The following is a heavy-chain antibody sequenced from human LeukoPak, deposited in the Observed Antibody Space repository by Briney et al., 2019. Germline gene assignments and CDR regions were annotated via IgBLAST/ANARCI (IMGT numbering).Heavy chain of an antibody. V-gene: IGHV1-46*01. CDR1: GYTFTSNF. CDR3: ASPLVLSLHGDAFDI. CDR2: ITPSGGDT. Sequence: ASVKVSCKASGYTFTSNFIHWVRQAPGQGLEWMGIITPSGGDTSYAQKFQGRVTMTSDTSTNTVYMELSSLRSEDTAVYYCASPLVLSLHGDAFDIWGQGTMVTLSS. D-gene: IGHD3-16*02. J-gene: IGHJ3*02.